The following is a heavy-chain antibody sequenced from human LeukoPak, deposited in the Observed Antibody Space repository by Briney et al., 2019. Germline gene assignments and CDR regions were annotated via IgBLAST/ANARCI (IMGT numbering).Heavy chain of an antibody. J-gene: IGHJ4*02. CDR3: TRVSTTDDY. Sequence: PGGSLRLSCVASGFAFSRYWMHWVRQAPGKGLVWVSRINSDGRSAVYADSVKGRFTISRDDAKNTLYQQMDSLRAEDTAVYYCTRVSTTDDYWGQGTLVTVSS. CDR1: GFAFSRYW. CDR2: INSDGRSA. V-gene: IGHV3-74*01. D-gene: IGHD2/OR15-2a*01.